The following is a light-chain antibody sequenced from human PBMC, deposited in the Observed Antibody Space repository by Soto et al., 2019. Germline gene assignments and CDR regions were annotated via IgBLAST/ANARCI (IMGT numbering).Light chain of an antibody. Sequence: DIQMTQSPSSVSASVGDRVTITCRASQGISSFLAGYQQKQGKAPKLLIYAAPSLQSGVPSRFSGSGSGTDFTLTISSLQPEDFATYYCQQANSFPLTFGGGTKVEIK. CDR2: AAP. J-gene: IGKJ4*01. V-gene: IGKV1D-12*01. CDR3: QQANSFPLT. CDR1: QGISSF.